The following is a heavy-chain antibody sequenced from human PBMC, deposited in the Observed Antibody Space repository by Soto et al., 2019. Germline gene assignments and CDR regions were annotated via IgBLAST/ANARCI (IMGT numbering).Heavy chain of an antibody. CDR2: VSGYNGDT. V-gene: IGHV1-18*01. J-gene: IGHJ4*02. D-gene: IGHD4-17*01. CDR1: GYTFTSYG. CDR3: GRAKSGEFDAY. Sequence: QIQVVQSGAEVKQPGASVTVSCKASGYTFTSYGINWVRKAPGHGLEWVGWVSGYNGDTYYAQKFQDRVTMTKDGGTTTSDLEVRIMRSDVSAVYYCGRAKSGEFDAYWGQGTRVSV.